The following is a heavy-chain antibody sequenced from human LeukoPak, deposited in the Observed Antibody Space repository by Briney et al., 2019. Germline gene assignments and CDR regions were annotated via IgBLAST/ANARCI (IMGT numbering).Heavy chain of an antibody. CDR3: ARGRQDVNMILVVMAGVSYYLDV. CDR2: MSPSGSS. J-gene: IGHJ6*03. V-gene: IGHV4-34*01. D-gene: IGHD3-22*01. CDR1: GGSFSDYY. Sequence: SETLSLTCAVYGGSFSDYYWTWIRQTPGKGLEWIGEMSPSGSSNYNPSLKSRVTISVDTSKNQFSLKLRSVTAADTAAYYRARGRQDVNMILVVMAGVSYYLDVWSKGTTVTVS.